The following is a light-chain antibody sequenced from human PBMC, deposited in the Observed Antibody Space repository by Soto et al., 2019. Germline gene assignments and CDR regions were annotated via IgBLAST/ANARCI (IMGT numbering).Light chain of an antibody. CDR1: QSVSSSY. CDR3: QQYGSSPWT. J-gene: IGKJ1*01. Sequence: EIALTQSPGTLSLSPGERATLSCRASQSVSSSYLAWYQQKPGQAPRLLIYGASSRATGIPDRFSGSGSGTDFTLTISGLEPEDFAVYYCQQYGSSPWTFCQGTQGEIK. V-gene: IGKV3-20*01. CDR2: GAS.